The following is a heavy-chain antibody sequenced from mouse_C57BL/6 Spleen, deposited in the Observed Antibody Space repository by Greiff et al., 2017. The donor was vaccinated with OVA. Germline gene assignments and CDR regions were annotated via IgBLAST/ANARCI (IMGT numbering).Heavy chain of an antibody. J-gene: IGHJ3*01. CDR2: IDPSDSET. V-gene: IGHV1-52*01. D-gene: IGHD2-4*01. CDR1: GYTFTSYW. Sequence: VKLQQSGAELVRPGSSVKLSCKASGYTFTSYWMHWVKQRPIQGLEWIGNIDPSDSETHYNQKFKDKATLTVDKSSSTAYMQLSSLTSEDSAVYYCARSDDSAWFAYWGQGTLVTVSA. CDR3: ARSDDSAWFAY.